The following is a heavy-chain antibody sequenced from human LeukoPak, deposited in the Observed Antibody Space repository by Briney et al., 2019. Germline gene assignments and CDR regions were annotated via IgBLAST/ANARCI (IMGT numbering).Heavy chain of an antibody. D-gene: IGHD3-10*01. Sequence: PGGSLRLSCAASGFTFSSYAMSWVRQAPGKGLEWVSAISGSGGSTYYADSVKGRFTISRDNSKNTLYLQMNSLRAEDTAVYYCANNRPMVRGVNSGRGAFDIWGQGTMVTVSS. V-gene: IGHV3-23*01. CDR1: GFTFSSYA. CDR3: ANNRPMVRGVNSGRGAFDI. CDR2: ISGSGGST. J-gene: IGHJ3*02.